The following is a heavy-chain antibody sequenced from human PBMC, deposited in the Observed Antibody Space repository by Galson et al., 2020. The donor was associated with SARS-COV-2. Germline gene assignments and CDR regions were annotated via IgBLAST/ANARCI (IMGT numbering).Heavy chain of an antibody. D-gene: IGHD6-13*01. CDR1: GFKFEDYG. CDR3: TKASGYTVIRDNWFAS. V-gene: IGHV3-9*01. J-gene: IGHJ5*01. Sequence: GGSLRLSCAASGFKFEDYGMHWVRQAPGKGLEWVSSINWNSDSIGYADSVKGRFTISRDNAKNSLYLQMNSLRADDTALYYCTKASGYTVIRDNWFASWGQGTLVIVSS. CDR2: INWNSDSI.